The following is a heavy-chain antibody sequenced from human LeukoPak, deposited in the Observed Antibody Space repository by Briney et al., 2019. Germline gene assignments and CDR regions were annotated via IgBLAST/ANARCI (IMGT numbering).Heavy chain of an antibody. V-gene: IGHV3-43D*03. D-gene: IGHD3-10*01. Sequence: GGSLRLSCAASGFTFDDYAKHWVRQAPGKGLEWVSLSSWNGRSTYYADSVKGRFTISRDNSKNSLYLQMNSLRAEDTALYYCATSAGISGGYFDYWGQGTLVTVSS. CDR3: ATSAGISGGYFDY. CDR2: SSWNGRST. J-gene: IGHJ4*02. CDR1: GFTFDDYA.